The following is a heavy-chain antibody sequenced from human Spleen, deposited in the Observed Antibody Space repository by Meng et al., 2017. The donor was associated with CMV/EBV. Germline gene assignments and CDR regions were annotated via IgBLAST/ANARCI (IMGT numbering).Heavy chain of an antibody. J-gene: IGHJ4*02. V-gene: IGHV1-2*02. CDR1: GYTFTGYY. Sequence: QVQLVQSGAEVRRPGASVKVSCKASGYTFTGYYMHWVRQAPGQGLEWMGWINPNSGGTNYAQKFQGRVTMTRDTSISTAYMELSRLRSDDTAVYYCARALQSGYSSSWYFDYWGQGTLVTVSS. CDR3: ARALQSGYSSSWYFDY. CDR2: INPNSGGT. D-gene: IGHD6-13*01.